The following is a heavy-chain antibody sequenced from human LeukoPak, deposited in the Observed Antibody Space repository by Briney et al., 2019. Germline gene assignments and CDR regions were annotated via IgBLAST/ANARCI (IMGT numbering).Heavy chain of an antibody. J-gene: IGHJ4*02. Sequence: RGESLKISCKGSGYNFSTYWIAWVRQMPGKGLEWMGIIYPGDSDTRYSPSFRGQVTISADKSISTAYLQWSSLKASDTAMYYCARADYVGNSHYWGQGTLVTVSS. CDR2: IYPGDSDT. CDR1: GYNFSTYW. D-gene: IGHD4-23*01. V-gene: IGHV5-51*01. CDR3: ARADYVGNSHY.